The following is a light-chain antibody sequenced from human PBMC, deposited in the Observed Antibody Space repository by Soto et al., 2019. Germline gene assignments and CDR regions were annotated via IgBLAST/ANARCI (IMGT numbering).Light chain of an antibody. CDR3: QRYGSSSLS. Sequence: EIVLTQSPGTLSLSPGERATLFCRASQSLSSTYLAWYQQRPGQAPRLLIFGASNRAIGIPDRFRGSGSGTDFTLTISRLEPGDFAVYYCQRYGSSSLSFGGGTRVEI. CDR1: QSLSSTY. J-gene: IGKJ4*01. CDR2: GAS. V-gene: IGKV3-20*01.